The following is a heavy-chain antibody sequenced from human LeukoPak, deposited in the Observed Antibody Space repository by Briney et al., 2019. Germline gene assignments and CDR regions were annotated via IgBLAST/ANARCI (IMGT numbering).Heavy chain of an antibody. CDR1: GFTFSSYA. CDR3: ARGRITMIVVAY. V-gene: IGHV3-30-3*01. Sequence: GGSLRLSCAASGFTFSSYAMHWVRQAPGKGLEWVAVISYDGSNKYYADSVKGRFTISRDNSKNTLYLQMNSLRAEDTAVYYCARGRITMIVVAYWGQGTLVTVSS. J-gene: IGHJ4*02. D-gene: IGHD3-22*01. CDR2: ISYDGSNK.